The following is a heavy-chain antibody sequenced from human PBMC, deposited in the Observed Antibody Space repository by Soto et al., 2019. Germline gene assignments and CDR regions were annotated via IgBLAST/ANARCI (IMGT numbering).Heavy chain of an antibody. J-gene: IGHJ4*02. Sequence: ASVKVSCKASGYTFTGFYMHWVRQAPGQGLEWMGRINPDSGDTDHAEKFQGRVTMTRDTSISTAYMELTRLTSDDTAVYHCAISVVVPHPPRSFDYWCQGTPVTGSS. CDR1: GYTFTGFY. CDR2: INPDSGDT. D-gene: IGHD2-2*01. CDR3: AISVVVPHPPRSFDY. V-gene: IGHV1-2*06.